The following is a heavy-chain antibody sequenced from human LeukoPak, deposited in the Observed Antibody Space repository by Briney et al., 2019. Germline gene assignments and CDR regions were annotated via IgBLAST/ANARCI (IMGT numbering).Heavy chain of an antibody. CDR2: ISTSSSYI. D-gene: IGHD1-1*01. CDR3: AREEDGKAESLDP. J-gene: IGHJ5*02. CDR1: GFTFSSYS. V-gene: IGHV3-21*01. Sequence: PGGSLRLSXAASGFTFSSYSMNWVRHAPGKGLEWVSSISTSSSYIYYADSVKGRFTISRDNAKNSLYLQMNSLRAEDTAVYYCAREEDGKAESLDPWGRGTLVTVSS.